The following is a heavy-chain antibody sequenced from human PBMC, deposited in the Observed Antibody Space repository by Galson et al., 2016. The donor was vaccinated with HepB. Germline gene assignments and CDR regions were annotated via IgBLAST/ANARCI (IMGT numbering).Heavy chain of an antibody. CDR3: TARAAK. J-gene: IGHJ4*01. V-gene: IGHV3-15*01. CDR2: IRGKSDGGTT. Sequence: SLRLSCAASGFTFTNAWMSWVRQAPGKGLEWVGRIRGKSDGGTTDYAAAVKGRFTISRDDSKNTLYLQMSSLTTEDTAVYYCTARAAKGGHGTLVTVSS. CDR1: GFTFTNAW. D-gene: IGHD2-15*01.